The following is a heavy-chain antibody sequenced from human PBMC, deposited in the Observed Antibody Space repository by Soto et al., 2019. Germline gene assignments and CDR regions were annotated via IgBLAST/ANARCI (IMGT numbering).Heavy chain of an antibody. D-gene: IGHD2-2*01. CDR2: IKQDGSEK. CDR1: GFTFSSYW. J-gene: IGHJ5*02. Sequence: EVQLVESGGGLVQPGGSLRLSCAASGFTFSSYWMSWVRQAPGKGLEWVANIKQDGSEKYYVDSVKGRFTISRDNAKNSLYLQMNRLRAEDTAVYYCARLVYCSSTSCYYGWFDPWGQGTLVTVSS. CDR3: ARLVYCSSTSCYYGWFDP. V-gene: IGHV3-7*03.